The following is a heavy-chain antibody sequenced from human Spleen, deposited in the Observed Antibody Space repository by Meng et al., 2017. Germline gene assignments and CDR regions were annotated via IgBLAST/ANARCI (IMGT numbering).Heavy chain of an antibody. CDR3: ARGPTTMAHDFDY. J-gene: IGHJ4*02. Sequence: VQLKQWGAGLLKPSETLSLTCSVYGGSFSGYHWSWIRQPPGKGLEWIGEINHSGSTNYNPSLESRATISVDTSQNNLSLKLSSVTAADSAVYYCARGPTTMAHDFDYWGQGTLVTVSS. D-gene: IGHD4-11*01. CDR2: INHSGST. V-gene: IGHV4-34*01. CDR1: GGSFSGYH.